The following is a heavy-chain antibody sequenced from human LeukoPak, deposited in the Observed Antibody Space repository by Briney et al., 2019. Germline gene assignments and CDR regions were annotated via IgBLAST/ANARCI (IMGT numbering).Heavy chain of an antibody. Sequence: GGSLRLSCAASGFTFNNAWMSWVRQAPGKGREWVGRIKSKSAGGTADYAAPVRDRFTISRDDSQSTLYLQINSLKTEDTAVYYCTTCDKSGFHSAYWGQGTLVIVSS. D-gene: IGHD3-22*01. CDR1: GFTFNNAW. V-gene: IGHV3-15*01. CDR2: IKSKSAGGTA. CDR3: TTCDKSGFHSAY. J-gene: IGHJ4*02.